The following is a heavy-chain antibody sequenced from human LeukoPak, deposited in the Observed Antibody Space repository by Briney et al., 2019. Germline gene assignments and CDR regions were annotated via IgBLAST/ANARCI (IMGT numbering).Heavy chain of an antibody. CDR1: GFTFSSYE. CDR3: ARVAHDY. Sequence: HPGGSLRLSCAASGFTFSSYEMNWVRQAPGKGLEWVSYISSSGINIYYADSVKGRFTISRDNAKNSLYLQMNSLRGEDTAVYYCARVAHDYWGQGTLVTVSS. CDR2: ISSSGINI. J-gene: IGHJ4*02. V-gene: IGHV3-48*03.